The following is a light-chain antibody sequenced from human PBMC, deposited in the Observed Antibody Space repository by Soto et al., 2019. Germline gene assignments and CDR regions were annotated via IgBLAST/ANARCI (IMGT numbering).Light chain of an antibody. CDR2: DVR. J-gene: IGLJ1*01. V-gene: IGLV2-14*01. Sequence: QPVLTQPASVSGSPGQSITISCTGTSSDVGAYNYVSWYQQHPGKAPKLLIYDVRYRPSGVSNRFSCSKSGNTASLIISGLQAEDEADYYCSSFTSRHTYVFGSGTKVTVL. CDR1: SSDVGAYNY. CDR3: SSFTSRHTYV.